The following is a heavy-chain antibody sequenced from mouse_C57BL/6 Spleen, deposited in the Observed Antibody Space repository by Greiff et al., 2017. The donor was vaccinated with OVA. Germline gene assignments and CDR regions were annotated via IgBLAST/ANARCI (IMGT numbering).Heavy chain of an antibody. CDR3: ARFHDYAMDY. J-gene: IGHJ4*01. V-gene: IGHV5-6*01. CDR1: GFTFSSYG. Sequence: EVQLVESGGDLVKPGGSLKLSCAASGFTFSSYGMSWVRQTPDKRLEWVATISSGGSYTYYPDSVKGRFTISRDNAKNTLYLQMSSLKSEDTAMYYCARFHDYAMDYWGQGTSVTVSS. CDR2: ISSGGSYT.